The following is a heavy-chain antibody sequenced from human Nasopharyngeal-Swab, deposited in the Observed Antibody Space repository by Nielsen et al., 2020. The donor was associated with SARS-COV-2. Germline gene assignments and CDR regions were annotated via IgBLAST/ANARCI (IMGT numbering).Heavy chain of an antibody. Sequence: GGSLRLSCAASGFTFSGSWMHWIRQTPGKGLVWVSRIKSDGSDTRYADSVKGRFTISRDNAKNTMFLQMNSLRDEDTAVYYCARDRDYSFDYWGQGTLVTVSS. D-gene: IGHD3/OR15-3a*01. V-gene: IGHV3-74*01. CDR2: IKSDGSDT. CDR1: GFTFSGSW. CDR3: ARDRDYSFDY. J-gene: IGHJ4*02.